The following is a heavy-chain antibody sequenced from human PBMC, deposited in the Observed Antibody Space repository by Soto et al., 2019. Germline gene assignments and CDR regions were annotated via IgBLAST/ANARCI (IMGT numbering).Heavy chain of an antibody. Sequence: GLSLRLSCAAAGFIFSDYYMSWIRQAPGKGLEWVSVISDGGGSTFYADSVKGRFTISRDNSKNTLYLQMNGLRADDTAVYYSAKDRGSSLYHWFDPWGQGTLVNVSS. V-gene: IGHV3-23*01. CDR1: GFIFSDYY. D-gene: IGHD6-13*01. J-gene: IGHJ5*02. CDR3: AKDRGSSLYHWFDP. CDR2: ISDGGGST.